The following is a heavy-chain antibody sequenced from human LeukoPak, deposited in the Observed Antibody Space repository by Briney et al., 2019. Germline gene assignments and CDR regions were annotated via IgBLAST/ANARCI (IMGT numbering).Heavy chain of an antibody. Sequence: GGSLRLSCAASGFTFRDYWMHWIRQAPGKGLVWVSRIKGDVSHTIYADSVKGRFTVSRDNAKNTLYLQMKSLRVEDTALYYCVRDWDHFDFDSWGQGTLVTVSS. CDR3: VRDWDHFDFDS. CDR1: GFTFRDYW. J-gene: IGHJ5*01. V-gene: IGHV3-74*01. D-gene: IGHD1-26*01. CDR2: IKGDVSHT.